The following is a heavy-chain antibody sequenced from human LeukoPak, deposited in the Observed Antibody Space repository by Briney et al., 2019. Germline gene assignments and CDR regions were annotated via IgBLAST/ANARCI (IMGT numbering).Heavy chain of an antibody. D-gene: IGHD2-21*02. CDR1: GGSISGYY. V-gene: IGHV4-59*08. CDR2: IYYTGST. CDR3: ARHCGGDCWEDAFDI. J-gene: IGHJ3*02. Sequence: SETLSLTCTVSGGSISGYYWSWIRQPPGKGLEWVAYIYYTGSTDYNPSLKSRVTISVDTSKNQFSLKLSSVTAADTAVYYCARHCGGDCWEDAFDIWGQGTMVTVSS.